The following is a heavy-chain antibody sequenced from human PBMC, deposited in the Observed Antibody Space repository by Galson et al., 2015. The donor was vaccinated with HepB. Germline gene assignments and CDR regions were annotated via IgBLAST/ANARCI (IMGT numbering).Heavy chain of an antibody. D-gene: IGHD3-3*01. CDR1: GFTFSSYS. CDR3: ARDQYYDFWSGYYIWFDP. Sequence: SLRLSCAASGFTFSSYSMNWIRQAPGKGLEWVSSISSSSSYIYYADSVKGRFTISRDNAKNSLYLQMNSLRAEDTAVYYCARDQYYDFWSGYYIWFDPWGQGTLVTVSS. J-gene: IGHJ5*02. V-gene: IGHV3-21*01. CDR2: ISSSSSYI.